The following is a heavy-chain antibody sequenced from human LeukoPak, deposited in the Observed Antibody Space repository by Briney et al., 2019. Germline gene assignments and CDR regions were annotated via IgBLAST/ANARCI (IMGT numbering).Heavy chain of an antibody. D-gene: IGHD1-26*01. CDR1: GFTFSTYA. J-gene: IGHJ4*02. Sequence: GGSLRLSCAAYGFTFSTYAMSWVRQAPGKGLEWVSAISGSGGSTYYADSVKGRFSISRDNSKNTLYLQMNSLRAEDTAVYYCAKVTSGSYSPFDYWGQGTLVTVSS. CDR2: ISGSGGST. CDR3: AKVTSGSYSPFDY. V-gene: IGHV3-23*01.